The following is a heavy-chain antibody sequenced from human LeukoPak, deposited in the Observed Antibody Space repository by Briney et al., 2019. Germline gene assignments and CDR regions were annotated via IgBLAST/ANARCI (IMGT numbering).Heavy chain of an antibody. D-gene: IGHD5-24*01. CDR1: GLTFSSYA. V-gene: IGHV3-23*01. Sequence: GGSLRLSCAASGLTFSSYAMSWVRQAPGKGLEWVSAISDSGGSTYYADSVKGRFTISRDNSKNTLYLQMNSLRAEDTAVFYCAQIGYNYWYFDLWGRGTLVTVSS. CDR2: ISDSGGST. J-gene: IGHJ2*01. CDR3: AQIGYNYWYFDL.